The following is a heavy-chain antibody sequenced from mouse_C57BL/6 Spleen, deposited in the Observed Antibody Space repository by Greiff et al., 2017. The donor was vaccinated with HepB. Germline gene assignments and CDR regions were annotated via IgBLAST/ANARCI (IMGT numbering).Heavy chain of an antibody. Sequence: QVQLKQPGAELVKPGASVKMSCKASGYTFTSYWITWVKQRPGQGLEWIGDIYPGSGSTNYNEKFKSKATLTVDTSSSTAYMQLSSLTSEDSAVYYCARRGRNYYGSLDYWGQGTTLTVSS. D-gene: IGHD1-1*01. V-gene: IGHV1-55*01. CDR1: GYTFTSYW. CDR3: ARRGRNYYGSLDY. CDR2: IYPGSGST. J-gene: IGHJ2*01.